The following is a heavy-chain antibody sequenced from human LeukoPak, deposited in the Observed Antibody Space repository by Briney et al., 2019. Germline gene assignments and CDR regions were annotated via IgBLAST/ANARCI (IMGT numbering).Heavy chain of an antibody. CDR3: ATLGGVDY. Sequence: PGRSLRLSCAASGFSFDEYAMHWVRQAPGKGLERVSGISWNSGSLGYADSVKGRFTISRDNAKNSLYLQMNSLRAEDTALYYCATLGGVDYWGQGTPVTVSS. J-gene: IGHJ4*02. V-gene: IGHV3-9*01. CDR1: GFSFDEYA. CDR2: ISWNSGSL. D-gene: IGHD3-10*01.